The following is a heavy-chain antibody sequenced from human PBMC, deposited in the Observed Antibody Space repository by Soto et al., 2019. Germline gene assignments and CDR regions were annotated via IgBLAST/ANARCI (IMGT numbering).Heavy chain of an antibody. D-gene: IGHD2-2*01. CDR2: FDPENDET. CDR3: TIAAYCSGATCYSGYNWFDP. J-gene: IGHJ5*02. CDR1: GYTLSEVS. Sequence: ASVKVSCKVSGYTLSEVSIHWVRQTPGKGLEWMGGFDPENDETSYAQKFQGRVTLTEDTSTGTAYLELSSLRSEDTAIYYCTIAAYCSGATCYSGYNWFDPWGQGTQVTVPQ. V-gene: IGHV1-24*01.